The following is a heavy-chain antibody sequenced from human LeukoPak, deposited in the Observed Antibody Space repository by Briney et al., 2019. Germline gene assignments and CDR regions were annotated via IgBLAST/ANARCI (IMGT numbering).Heavy chain of an antibody. J-gene: IGHJ6*03. CDR3: ARESRITIFGVVINYYYYMDV. CDR2: IYYSWST. V-gene: IGHV4-39*07. Sequence: SETLSLTCTVSGGSISSSSYYLGWIRQPPGKGLEGVGSIYYSWSTYYNPSLKGRVTISVDKSKNQFSLKLSSVAAADTAVYYCARESRITIFGVVINYYYYMDVWGKGTTVTVSS. CDR1: GGSISSSSYY. D-gene: IGHD3-3*01.